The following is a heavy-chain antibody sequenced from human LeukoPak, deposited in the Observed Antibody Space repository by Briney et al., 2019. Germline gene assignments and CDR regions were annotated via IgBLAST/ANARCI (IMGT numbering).Heavy chain of an antibody. D-gene: IGHD3-22*01. V-gene: IGHV4-59*01. CDR1: GGSIITYY. J-gene: IGHJ4*02. CDR2: IYFSGNA. Sequence: SETLSLTCAVSGGSIITYYWNLIRQPPGKGLEWIGYIYFSGNANYNPSLKSQVTISVDTSKNQFSLNLTSVTAADTAVYYCARAGYYYDTLGETWGQRTLVTVSS. CDR3: ARAGYYYDTLGET.